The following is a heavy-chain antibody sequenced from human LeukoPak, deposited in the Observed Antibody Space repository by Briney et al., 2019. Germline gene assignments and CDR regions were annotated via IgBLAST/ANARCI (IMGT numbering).Heavy chain of an antibody. CDR3: AKDRLAVALGPHFDY. V-gene: IGHV3-30*18. CDR2: ISYDGSNK. CDR1: GFTFSSCG. D-gene: IGHD6-19*01. J-gene: IGHJ4*02. Sequence: GRSLRLSCAASGFTFSSCGMHWVRQAPGKGLEWVAVISYDGSNKYYADSVKGRFTISRDNSKNTLYLQMNSLRAEDTAVYYCAKDRLAVALGPHFDYWGQGTLVTVSS.